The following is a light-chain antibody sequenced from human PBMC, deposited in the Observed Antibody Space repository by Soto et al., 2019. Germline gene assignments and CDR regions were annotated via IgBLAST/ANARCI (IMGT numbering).Light chain of an antibody. CDR2: DVS. CDR1: SSDVGGYNY. CDR3: SSYTSSSPPQV. V-gene: IGLV2-14*01. J-gene: IGLJ1*01. Sequence: QSALTQPASVSGSPGQSITISCTGTSSDVGGYNYVSWYQQHPGKAPKLMIYDVSNRPSGVSNRFSGSKSGNTASLTISGLQAEDEADYYCSSYTSSSPPQVSGTGTKVTVL.